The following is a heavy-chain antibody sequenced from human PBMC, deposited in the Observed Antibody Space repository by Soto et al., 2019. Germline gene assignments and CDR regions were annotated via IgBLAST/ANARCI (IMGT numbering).Heavy chain of an antibody. CDR2: VSPIVTP. V-gene: IGHV4-31*03. Sequence: QVQLQESGPGLVKPSQTLSLTCTVSGDSVSGGYYWSWVRQRPRKGLEWIGYVSPIVTPYYSPSLNSRVSISIDTSKNQLAREVRSVTAADTAVYYCARDRGASGMDVWGQGTTVTVSS. CDR3: ARDRGASGMDV. J-gene: IGHJ6*02. CDR1: GDSVSGGYY.